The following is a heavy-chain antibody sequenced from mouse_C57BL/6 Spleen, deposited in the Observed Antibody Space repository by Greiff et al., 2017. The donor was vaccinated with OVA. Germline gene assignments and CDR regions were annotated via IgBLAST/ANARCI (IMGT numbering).Heavy chain of an antibody. CDR3: ARLSYYDHDRAMDY. CDR2: IDPSDSYT. J-gene: IGHJ4*01. D-gene: IGHD2-4*01. V-gene: IGHV1-50*01. Sequence: QVQLQQPGAELVKPGASVKLSCKASGYTFTSYWMQWVKRRPGQGLEWIGEIDPSDSYTNYNQKFKGKATLTVDTSSSTAYMQLSSLTSEDSAVYYCARLSYYDHDRAMDYWGQGTSVTVSS. CDR1: GYTFTSYW.